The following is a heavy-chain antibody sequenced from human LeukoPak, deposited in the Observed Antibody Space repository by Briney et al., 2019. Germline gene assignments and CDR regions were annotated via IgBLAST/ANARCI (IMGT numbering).Heavy chain of an antibody. D-gene: IGHD6-19*01. Sequence: GGSLRLSCAASGFTFSSYPMHWVRQAPGKGLEWVALISYDGSNTYYTDSVQGRFTISRDNSKNTLYLQMNSLRPEETAVYYCARDARYEAGAGFYHYYMDVWGKGTTVTVSS. CDR1: GFTFSSYP. J-gene: IGHJ6*03. V-gene: IGHV3-30*04. CDR2: ISYDGSNT. CDR3: ARDARYEAGAGFYHYYMDV.